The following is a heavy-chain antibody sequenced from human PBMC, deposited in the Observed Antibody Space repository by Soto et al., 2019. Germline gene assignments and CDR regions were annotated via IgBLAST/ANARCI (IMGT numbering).Heavy chain of an antibody. J-gene: IGHJ4*02. Sequence: GWSLRLSCAASGFTFSSYAMSWVRQAPGKGLEWVSTISGSGGGTYYADSVKGRFTISRDNAKNSLYLQMNSLRAEDTAVYYCARGGVDTAMVVLDYWGQGTLVTVSS. CDR1: GFTFSSYA. V-gene: IGHV3-23*01. D-gene: IGHD5-18*01. CDR3: ARGGVDTAMVVLDY. CDR2: ISGSGGGT.